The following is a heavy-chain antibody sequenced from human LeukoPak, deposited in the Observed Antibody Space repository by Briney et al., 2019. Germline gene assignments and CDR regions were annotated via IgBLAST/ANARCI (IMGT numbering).Heavy chain of an antibody. V-gene: IGHV3-23*01. CDR1: GFTFSSYA. CDR2: ISGGGGST. Sequence: PGGSLRLSCAASGFTFSSYAMNWVRQAPGKGLGWVSTISGGGGSTCYADSVKGRFTISRDNSKNTLYLQMNSLRAEDTAVYYCAKESGAVAGTGYNWFDPWGQGTLVTVSS. CDR3: AKESGAVAGTGYNWFDP. J-gene: IGHJ5*02. D-gene: IGHD6-19*01.